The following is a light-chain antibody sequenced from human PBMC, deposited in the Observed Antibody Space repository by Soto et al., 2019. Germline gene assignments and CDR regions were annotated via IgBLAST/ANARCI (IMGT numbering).Light chain of an antibody. CDR1: SGHNTYA. J-gene: IGLJ3*02. V-gene: IGLV4-69*01. Sequence: QSVLTQSPSASASLGASVKLTCTLSSGHNTYAIAWHQQQPEKGPRFLMKLNSDGSHNKGDGIPDRFSGSSSGAERYLTISSLQSEDAADYYCQTWGTGIWVFGGGTKVTVL. CDR2: LNSDGSH. CDR3: QTWGTGIWV.